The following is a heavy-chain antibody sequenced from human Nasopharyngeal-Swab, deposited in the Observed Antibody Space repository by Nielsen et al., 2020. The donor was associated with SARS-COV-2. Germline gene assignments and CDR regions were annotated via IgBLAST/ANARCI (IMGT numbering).Heavy chain of an antibody. CDR3: ARDRVTAMVPLYYYYYGMDV. J-gene: IGHJ6*02. D-gene: IGHD5-18*01. CDR1: GASISSYY. Sequence: SETLSLTCTVSGASISSYYWSWIRQPAGKGLEWIGRIYTSGSTNYNPSLKSRVTMSVDTSKNQFSLKLSSVTAEDTAVYYCARDRVTAMVPLYYYYYGMDVWGQGTTVTVSS. V-gene: IGHV4-4*07. CDR2: IYTSGST.